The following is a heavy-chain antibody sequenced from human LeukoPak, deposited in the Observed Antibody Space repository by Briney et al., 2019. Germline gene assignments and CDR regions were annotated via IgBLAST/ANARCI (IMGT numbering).Heavy chain of an antibody. D-gene: IGHD6-13*01. CDR1: GYTFSNFG. V-gene: IGHV1-18*01. Sequence: ASVKVSCKASGYTFSNFGLAWVRQAPGQALEWMGWVSGYSGNANYAGKFQDRVVMTTDRSTSTAYMELRSLKSDDTAVYYCTRCLSSSWQRLDSWGQGTLVIVSS. CDR2: VSGYSGNA. CDR3: TRCLSSSWQRLDS. J-gene: IGHJ4*02.